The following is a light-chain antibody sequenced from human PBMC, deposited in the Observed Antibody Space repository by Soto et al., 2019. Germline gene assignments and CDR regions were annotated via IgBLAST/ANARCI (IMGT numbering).Light chain of an antibody. CDR1: QTVLSN. CDR2: GAS. J-gene: IGKJ5*01. V-gene: IGKV3-15*01. Sequence: EIVMTQSPATLSVSPGERATLSCRASQTVLSNLAWYQQKPGQAPRLLIYGASTRATGIPARFSGSGSGTEFALTISSLQSEDFATYYCQQLNSYPITFGQGTRLEIK. CDR3: QQLNSYPIT.